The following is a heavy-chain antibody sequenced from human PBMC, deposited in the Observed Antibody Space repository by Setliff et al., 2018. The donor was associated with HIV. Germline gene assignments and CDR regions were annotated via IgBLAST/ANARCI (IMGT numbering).Heavy chain of an antibody. Sequence: PSETLSLTCTVSGGSISSYYWSWIRQPPGKGLEWIGYIYYSGSTNYNPSLKSRVTISVDTSKNQFSLKLSSVTAADTAVYYCARLGLGIGYYYYYYMDVWGKGTTVTVS. D-gene: IGHD7-27*01. V-gene: IGHV4-59*08. CDR2: IYYSGST. CDR3: ARLGLGIGYYYYYYMDV. J-gene: IGHJ6*03. CDR1: GGSISSYY.